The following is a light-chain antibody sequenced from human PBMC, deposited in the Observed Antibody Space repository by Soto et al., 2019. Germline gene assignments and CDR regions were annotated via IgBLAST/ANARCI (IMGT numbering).Light chain of an antibody. V-gene: IGKV3-11*01. CDR3: PQRSNWPPAVT. J-gene: IGKJ4*01. CDR1: QSISSY. Sequence: EIVLTQSPATLSLSPGERATLSCRASQSISSYLAWYQQKPDQAPRLLIYDASNRATDIPARFSGSGSGTAFTLTISSLEPEDFAVYYCPQRSNWPPAVTFGVGTKVEIK. CDR2: DAS.